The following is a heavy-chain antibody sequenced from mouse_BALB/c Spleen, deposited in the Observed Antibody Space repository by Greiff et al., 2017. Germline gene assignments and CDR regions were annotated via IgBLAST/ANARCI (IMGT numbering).Heavy chain of an antibody. CDR2: IRNKANGYTT. CDR3: ARDGGYSFAY. J-gene: IGHJ3*01. Sequence: EVMLVESGGGLVQPGGSLRLSCATSGFTFTDYYMSWVRQPPGKALEWLGFIRNKANGYTTEYSASVKGRFTISRDNSQSILYLQMNTLRAEDSATYYCARDGGYSFAYWGQGTLVTVSA. CDR1: GFTFTDYY. V-gene: IGHV7-3*02. D-gene: IGHD2-3*01.